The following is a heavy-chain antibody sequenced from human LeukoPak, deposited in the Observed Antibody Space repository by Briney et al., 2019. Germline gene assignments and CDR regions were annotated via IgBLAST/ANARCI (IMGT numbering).Heavy chain of an antibody. D-gene: IGHD2-21*02. V-gene: IGHV4-59*01. Sequence: KASETLSLTCTVSGGSISSDYWSWIRQPPDKGLEWVGSIYYSGSTNYNPSLKSRVTISVDTSKNQFSLKLSSVTAADTAVYYCARTHCGGDCYSHYYYYGMDVWGQGTTVTVSS. CDR2: IYYSGST. CDR1: GGSISSDY. CDR3: ARTHCGGDCYSHYYYYGMDV. J-gene: IGHJ6*02.